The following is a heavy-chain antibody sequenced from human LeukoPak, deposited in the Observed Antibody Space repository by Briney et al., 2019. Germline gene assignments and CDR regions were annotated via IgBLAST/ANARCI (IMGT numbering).Heavy chain of an antibody. CDR3: AREYIVVVPAATYYYYGMDV. J-gene: IGHJ6*02. V-gene: IGHV1-2*02. Sequence: ASVKVFCKASGYTFTGYYMHWVRQAPGQGLEWMGWINPNSGGTNYAQKFQGRVTMTRDTSISTAYMELSRLRSDDTAVYYCAREYIVVVPAATYYYYGMDVWGQGTTVTVSS. CDR1: GYTFTGYY. CDR2: INPNSGGT. D-gene: IGHD2-2*01.